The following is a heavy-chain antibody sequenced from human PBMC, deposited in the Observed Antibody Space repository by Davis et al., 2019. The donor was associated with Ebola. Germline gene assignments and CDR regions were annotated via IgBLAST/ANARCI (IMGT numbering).Heavy chain of an antibody. D-gene: IGHD2-2*01. CDR3: ARRASHCSTTSCPEFDP. CDR1: EYTFTSYY. CDR2: INPSGGST. J-gene: IGHJ5*02. V-gene: IGHV1-46*03. Sequence: ASVKVSCKASEYTFTSYYMHWVRQAPGQGLEWMGIINPSGGSTSYAQKFQGRVTMTRDTSTSTVYMELSSLRSEDTAVYYCARRASHCSTTSCPEFDPWGQGTPVTVSS.